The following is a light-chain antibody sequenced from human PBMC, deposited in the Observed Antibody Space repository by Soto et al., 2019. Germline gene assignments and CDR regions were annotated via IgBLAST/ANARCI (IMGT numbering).Light chain of an antibody. V-gene: IGLV2-14*01. CDR2: DVS. J-gene: IGLJ2*01. CDR1: SSDVGGYKY. Sequence: QSALTQPASVSGSPGQSITISCTGISSDVGGYKYVSWYQQHPGKAPKLMIYDVSNRPSGVSNRFSGSQSGYTASLTISGLQVEDEADYYCSSYTSSSNDVVFGGGTQLTVL. CDR3: SSYTSSSNDVV.